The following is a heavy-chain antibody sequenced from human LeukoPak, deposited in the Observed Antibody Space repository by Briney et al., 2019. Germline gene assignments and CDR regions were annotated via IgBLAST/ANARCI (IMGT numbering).Heavy chain of an antibody. CDR2: IGGSGGYT. CDR3: AKRQGGSWDPFDY. D-gene: IGHD2-15*01. CDR1: GFTFSSYV. V-gene: IGHV3-23*01. Sequence: GGSLRLSCAASGFTFSSYVMNWVRQAPGKGLEWVSAIGGSGGYTYYADSVKGRFTISRDNSKNTLYLQMNSLRAEDTAVYYCAKRQGGSWDPFDYWGQGTLVTVSS. J-gene: IGHJ4*02.